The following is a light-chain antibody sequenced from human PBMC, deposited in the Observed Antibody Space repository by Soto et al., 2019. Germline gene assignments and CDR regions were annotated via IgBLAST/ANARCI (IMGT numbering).Light chain of an antibody. V-gene: IGKV3-20*01. Sequence: IVLTQSPGTLSLSPGERATLSCRAFQSVGSSYLAGYQQKPGQAPRLLIYGAASRATGIPDRFSGSGSGTDFTLTISRLEPEDFAVYYCQQYRSSPPLTFGGGTKVDIK. J-gene: IGKJ4*01. CDR1: QSVGSSY. CDR3: QQYRSSPPLT. CDR2: GAA.